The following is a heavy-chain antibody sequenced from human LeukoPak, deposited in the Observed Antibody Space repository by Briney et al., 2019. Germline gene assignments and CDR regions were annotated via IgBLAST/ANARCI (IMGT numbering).Heavy chain of an antibody. Sequence: SETLSLICTVSGGSISSYYWSWIRQPPGKGLEWIGYIYYSGSTNYNPSLKSRVTISVDTSKNQFSLKLSSVTAADTAVYYCARGGSSSGRIDYWGQGTLVTVSS. CDR2: IYYSGST. CDR3: ARGGSSSGRIDY. D-gene: IGHD6-6*01. J-gene: IGHJ4*02. CDR1: GGSISSYY. V-gene: IGHV4-59*01.